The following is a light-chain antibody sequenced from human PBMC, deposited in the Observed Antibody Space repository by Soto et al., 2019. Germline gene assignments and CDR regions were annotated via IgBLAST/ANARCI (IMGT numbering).Light chain of an antibody. CDR3: QQRSNWPSIT. CDR2: DAS. V-gene: IGKV3-11*01. CDR1: QSVSSY. J-gene: IGKJ5*01. Sequence: EIVLTQSPATPSLSPGERATLSCRASQSVSSYLAWYQQKPGQAPRLLIYDASNRATGIPARFSGSGSGTDFTLTISSLVPEDFAVYDCQQRSNWPSITFGQGTRLEIK.